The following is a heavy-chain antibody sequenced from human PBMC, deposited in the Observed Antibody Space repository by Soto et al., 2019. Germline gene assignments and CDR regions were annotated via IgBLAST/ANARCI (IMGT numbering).Heavy chain of an antibody. D-gene: IGHD5-18*01. CDR1: GGSIDSGDYY. V-gene: IGHV4-61*08. CDR2: IYYSGST. J-gene: IGHJ6*02. CDR3: ARDRTGYSYGHLEPYYYYYGMDV. Sequence: PSETLSLTCTVSGGSIDSGDYYWSWIRQPPGKGLEWIGYIYYSGSTNYNPSLKSRVTISVDTSKNQFSLKLSSVTAADTAVYYCARDRTGYSYGHLEPYYYYYGMDVWGQGTTVTVSS.